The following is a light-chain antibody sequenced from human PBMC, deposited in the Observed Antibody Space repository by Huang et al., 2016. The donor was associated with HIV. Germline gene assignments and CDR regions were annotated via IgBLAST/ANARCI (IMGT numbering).Light chain of an antibody. CDR3: QQLSTYPRT. V-gene: IGKV1-9*01. CDR2: GAS. Sequence: IPLTQSPSSLSASVGDRVTITCRASEGIGNYLAWYQQKPGKAPKLLVYGASTLQNGVPSRFSGTGSGTHFTLTISSLQPEDFATYYCQQLSTYPRTFGQGTMWKSN. J-gene: IGKJ1*01. CDR1: EGIGNY.